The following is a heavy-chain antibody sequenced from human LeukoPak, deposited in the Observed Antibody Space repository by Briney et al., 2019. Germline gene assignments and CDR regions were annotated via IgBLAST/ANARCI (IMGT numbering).Heavy chain of an antibody. V-gene: IGHV1-46*01. J-gene: IGHJ3*02. CDR2: INPSGGST. Sequence: ASVKVSCKASGYTFTSYYMHWVRQAPGQGLEWMGIINPSGGSTSYAQKFQGRVTMTTDTSTSTAYMELRSLRSDDTAVYYCARSGWGNRQAFDIWGQGTMVTVSS. CDR1: GYTFTSYY. D-gene: IGHD6-19*01. CDR3: ARSGWGNRQAFDI.